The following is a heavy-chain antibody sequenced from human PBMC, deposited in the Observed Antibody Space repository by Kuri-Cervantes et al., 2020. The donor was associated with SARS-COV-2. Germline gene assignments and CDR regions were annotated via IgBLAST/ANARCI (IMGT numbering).Heavy chain of an antibody. CDR2: IGPSGTTK. Sequence: GGSLRLFCAASGFTFSSYAMSWVRQAPGKGLEWVSNIGPSGTTKYYADSVKGRFTISRDNAKNSLYLQMSSLRAEDTAVYYCARDLRLGKSLDYWGQGTLVTVSS. CDR3: ARDLRLGKSLDY. D-gene: IGHD7-27*01. J-gene: IGHJ4*02. CDR1: GFTFSSYA. V-gene: IGHV3-48*04.